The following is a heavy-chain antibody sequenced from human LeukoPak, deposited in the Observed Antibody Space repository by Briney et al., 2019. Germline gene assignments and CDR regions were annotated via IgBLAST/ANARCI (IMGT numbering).Heavy chain of an antibody. CDR2: MNPNSGKT. CDR3: ARELRRDDC. CDR1: GYTFTSYD. J-gene: IGHJ4*02. V-gene: IGHV1-8*01. Sequence: ASVKVSCKASGYTFTSYDINWVRQATAQGHEWMGWMNPNSGKTGYAQKFQGRVTMTWDTSISTAYMELSSLRSEDTATYYCARELRRDDCWGQGTLVTVSS. D-gene: IGHD2-21*01.